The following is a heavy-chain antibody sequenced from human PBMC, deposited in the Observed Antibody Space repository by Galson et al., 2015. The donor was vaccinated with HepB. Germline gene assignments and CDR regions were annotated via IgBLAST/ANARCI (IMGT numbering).Heavy chain of an antibody. V-gene: IGHV6-1*01. CDR3: AREWFGELSWLGS. D-gene: IGHD3-10*01. CDR2: TYYSSKWYN. J-gene: IGHJ4*02. Sequence: CAISGDCVSSNSSAWNCSRQSASRGLERLGRTYYSSKWYNDYAVSVKSRITSNPDTSKNQFSMQLNPVTPDDTAVYGRAREWFGELSWLGSWGQGTLVTVSS. CDR1: GDCVSSNSSA.